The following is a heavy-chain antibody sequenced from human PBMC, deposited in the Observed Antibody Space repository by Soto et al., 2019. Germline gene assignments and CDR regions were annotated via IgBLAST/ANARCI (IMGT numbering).Heavy chain of an antibody. D-gene: IGHD3-10*01. CDR2: INPNSGGT. J-gene: IGHJ5*02. CDR3: ARGHYYGSGSYYNVVLDP. V-gene: IGHV1-2*02. Sequence: ASVKVSCKASGYTFTGYYMHWVRQAPGQGLEWMGWINPNSGGTNYAQKSQGRVTMTRDTSISTACMELSRLRSDDTAVYYCARGHYYGSGSYYNVVLDPWGQGTLVTVSS. CDR1: GYTFTGYY.